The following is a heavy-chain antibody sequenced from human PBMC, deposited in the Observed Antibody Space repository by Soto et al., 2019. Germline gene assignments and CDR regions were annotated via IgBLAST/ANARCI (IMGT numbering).Heavy chain of an antibody. D-gene: IGHD3-3*01. V-gene: IGHV3-33*01. CDR1: GFTFSSYG. Sequence: GGSLRLSCAASGFTFSSYGMHWVRQAPGKGLEWVAVIWYDGSNKYYADSVKGRFTISRDNSKNTLYLQMNSLRAEDTAVYYCARGPHYDFWSGSDYWGQGTLVTVSS. CDR3: ARGPHYDFWSGSDY. J-gene: IGHJ4*02. CDR2: IWYDGSNK.